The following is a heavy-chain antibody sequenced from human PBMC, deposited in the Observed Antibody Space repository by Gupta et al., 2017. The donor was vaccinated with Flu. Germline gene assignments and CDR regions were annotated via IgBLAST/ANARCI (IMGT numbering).Heavy chain of an antibody. CDR2: IIPVFGTE. CDR3: ARAGIVVCGGDCYFDS. J-gene: IGHJ4*02. CDR1: GGNFKNYG. D-gene: IGHD2-21*02. V-gene: IGHV1-69*01. Sequence: GSSVKVSCKASGGNFKNYGIDWVRQAPGQGLEWMGGIIPVFGTEKSAQKFQGRLTITADESTSTAYMELSGLRYDDTAVYYCARAGIVVCGGDCYFDSWGQGTLVTVSS.